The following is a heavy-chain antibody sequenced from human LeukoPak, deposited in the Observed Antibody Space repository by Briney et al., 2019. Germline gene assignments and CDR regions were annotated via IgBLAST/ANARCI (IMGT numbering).Heavy chain of an antibody. CDR1: GYTFTSYD. D-gene: IGHD6-6*01. J-gene: IGHJ4*02. CDR2: MNPNSGNT. Sequence: GASVKVSCKASGYTFTSYDINWVRQATGQGLEWMGWMNPNSGNTGYAQKFQGRVTMTRNTSISTAYMELSSLRSEDTAVYYCARATKISIIAAQCGLGYWGQGTLVTVSS. CDR3: ARATKISIIAAQCGLGY. V-gene: IGHV1-8*01.